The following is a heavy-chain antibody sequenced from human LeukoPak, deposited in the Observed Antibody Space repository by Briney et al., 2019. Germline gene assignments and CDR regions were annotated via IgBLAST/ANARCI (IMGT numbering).Heavy chain of an antibody. CDR1: GGTFSSYA. CDR2: IIPIFGTA. V-gene: IGHV1-69*13. Sequence: SVKVSCKASGGTFSSYAISWVRQAPGQGLEWMGGIIPIFGTANYAQKFQGRVTITADESTSTAYMELSSLRSEDTAVYYCARDRSGWYTNYFDYWGQGTLVTVSS. J-gene: IGHJ4*02. D-gene: IGHD6-19*01. CDR3: ARDRSGWYTNYFDY.